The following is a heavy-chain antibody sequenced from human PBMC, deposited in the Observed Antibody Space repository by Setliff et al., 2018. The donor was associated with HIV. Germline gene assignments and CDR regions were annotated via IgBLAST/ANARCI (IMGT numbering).Heavy chain of an antibody. J-gene: IGHJ6*03. CDR1: GDTFNRFA. CDR3: ARTREIHYYCYMDV. V-gene: IGHV1-69*13. CDR2: IIPIFHSA. Sequence: RASVKVSCKASGDTFNRFAFNWVRQAPGQGLEWLGGIIPIFHSANYAPRFQGRVTITADESTNTTYMELSSLRSEDTAVYFCARTREIHYYCYMDVWGGGTTVTV.